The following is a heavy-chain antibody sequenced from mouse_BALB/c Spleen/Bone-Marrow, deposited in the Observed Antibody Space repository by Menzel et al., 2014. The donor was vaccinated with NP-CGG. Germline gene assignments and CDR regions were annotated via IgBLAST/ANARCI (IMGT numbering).Heavy chain of an antibody. V-gene: IGHV1-67*01. CDR3: GRWYYFDY. CDR2: ISTYSGNT. CDR1: GYTFTDYA. J-gene: IGHJ2*01. Sequence: VQLQQSGPELVRPGVSVKISCKGSGYTFTDYAMHWVKQSHAKSLEWIGVISTYSGNTNYNQKFKGKATMTVDKSSSTAYIELARLTSEDSAIHYCGRWYYFDYWGQGTTLTVSS.